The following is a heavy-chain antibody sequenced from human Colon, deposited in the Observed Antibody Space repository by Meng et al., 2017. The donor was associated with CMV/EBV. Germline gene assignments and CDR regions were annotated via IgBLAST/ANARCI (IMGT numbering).Heavy chain of an antibody. CDR3: ATDPSTVTTNY. CDR1: GFAFSSYS. D-gene: IGHD4-17*01. J-gene: IGHJ4*02. CDR2: ISSDGRNT. V-gene: IGHV3-64*02. Sequence: GESLKISCAVSGFAFSSYSMHWVRQAPGKGLEYVSAISSDGRNTYYADSVKGRFSVSRDSSKNTLFLQMDNLRPEDPAVYYCATDPSTVTTNYWGQGTLVTVSS.